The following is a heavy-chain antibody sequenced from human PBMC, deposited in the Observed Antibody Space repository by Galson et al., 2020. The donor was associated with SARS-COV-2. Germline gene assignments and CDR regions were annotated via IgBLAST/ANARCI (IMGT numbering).Heavy chain of an antibody. CDR1: GFTFSRYG. J-gene: IGHJ6*03. CDR2: TSATT. CDR3: AKDFVRGIGYMDV. Sequence: GESLKISCVASGFTFSRYGMSWVRQAPGQGLDWVATTSATTYYADSVRRRFIISRDDSKNTLYLQINGLSADDTAVYYCAKDFVRGIGYMDVWGPWTTVTVSS. V-gene: IGHV3-23*01. D-gene: IGHD3-10*02.